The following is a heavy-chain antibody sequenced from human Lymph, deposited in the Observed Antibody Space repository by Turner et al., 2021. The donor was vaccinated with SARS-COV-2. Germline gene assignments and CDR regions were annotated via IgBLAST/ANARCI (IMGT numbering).Heavy chain of an antibody. J-gene: IGHJ4*02. CDR3: ARDSSGSGTLDY. D-gene: IGHD3-10*01. V-gene: IGHV3-30-3*01. Sequence: QVQLVESGGGVVQPGRSLRLPCADSGFTFNNYPMHWVRQAPGKGLEWVAVISYDGSNKYYADSVKGRFTISRDNSKNTLYLQMNSLRAEDTAVYYCARDSSGSGTLDYWGQGTLVTVSS. CDR1: GFTFNNYP. CDR2: ISYDGSNK.